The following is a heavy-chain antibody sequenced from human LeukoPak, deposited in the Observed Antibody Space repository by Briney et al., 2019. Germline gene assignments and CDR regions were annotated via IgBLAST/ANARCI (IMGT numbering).Heavy chain of an antibody. D-gene: IGHD6-19*01. CDR1: GFTLSPYW. J-gene: IGHJ5*02. CDR3: ARDVYQIGWWFDP. V-gene: IGHV3-66*01. CDR2: IYRGGDS. Sequence: GGSLRLSCSASGFTLSPYWMHWVRQAPGKGLEWVSVIYRGGDSYYADSVKGRFTISRDNSKNTLYLQMNRLRAEDTAVYYCARDVYQIGWWFDPWGQGTRVIVSS.